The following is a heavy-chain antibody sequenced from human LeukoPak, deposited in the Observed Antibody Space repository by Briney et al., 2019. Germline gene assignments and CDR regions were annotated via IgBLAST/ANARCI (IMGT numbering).Heavy chain of an antibody. CDR2: IYYSGST. CDR1: GGSISSYY. Sequence: SETLSLTCTVSGGSISSYYWSWIRQPPGKGLEWIGSIYYSGSTYYNPSLKSRVTISVDTSKNQFSLKLSPVTAADTAVYYCARSGGSGSCYGYNWFDPWGQGTLVTVSS. J-gene: IGHJ5*02. CDR3: ARSGGSGSCYGYNWFDP. D-gene: IGHD3-10*01. V-gene: IGHV4-39*07.